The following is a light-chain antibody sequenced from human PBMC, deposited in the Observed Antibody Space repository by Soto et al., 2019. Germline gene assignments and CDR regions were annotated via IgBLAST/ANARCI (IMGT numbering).Light chain of an antibody. J-gene: IGKJ1*01. V-gene: IGKV3-20*01. CDR1: QSVSSAY. CDR2: GAS. CDR3: QQYGSSPKT. Sequence: EMVLTQSPGTLSLSPGERATLSCRASQSVSSAYLAWYQQKPGQAPRLLIYGASSRATGIPHRFSGSGSGTDFTLTISRLEPEDFAVYYCQQYGSSPKTFGQGTKVEIK.